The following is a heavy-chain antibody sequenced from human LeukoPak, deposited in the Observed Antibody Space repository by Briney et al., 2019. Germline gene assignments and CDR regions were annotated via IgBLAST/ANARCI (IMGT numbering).Heavy chain of an antibody. J-gene: IGHJ4*02. V-gene: IGHV1-2*02. Sequence: GASLKGSCKTSRYTLTGYYMHWVRQAPGHGLEWMGWINPNSGGTHYVQRIQGRVTMTRDTSISTAYMELSRLRSDDTAVYYCARGWDIAAAGSVLVDYWGQGTLVTVSS. D-gene: IGHD6-13*01. CDR3: ARGWDIAAAGSVLVDY. CDR1: RYTLTGYY. CDR2: INPNSGGT.